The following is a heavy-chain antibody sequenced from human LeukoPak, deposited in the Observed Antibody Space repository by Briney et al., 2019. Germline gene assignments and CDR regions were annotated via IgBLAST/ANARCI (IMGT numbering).Heavy chain of an antibody. J-gene: IGHJ6*02. V-gene: IGHV3-53*01. CDR1: GFTVTTTY. Sequence: PGGSLRLSCAVSGFTVTTTYMSWVRQAPGKGLEWVSVIYSGGSTYYADPVKGRFTFSKDISKNTLYLQMNSLRAEDTGVYYCARETYSSGWFNGLDVWGQGTTVTVSS. CDR3: ARETYSSGWFNGLDV. D-gene: IGHD6-19*01. CDR2: IYSGGST.